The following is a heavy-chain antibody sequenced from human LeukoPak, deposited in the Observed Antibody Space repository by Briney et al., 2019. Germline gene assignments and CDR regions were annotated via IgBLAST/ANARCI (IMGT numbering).Heavy chain of an antibody. CDR2: IYYHENT. D-gene: IGHD3-10*01. Sequence: KPSETLSLTCTVSGGSISSSGDYWGWIRQAPGNGLEWIGSIYYHENTYYNSSLKSRVTISVDTSKNQFSLKLSSVTAADTAVYYCARANYYPTAKQVWFDPWGQGTLVTVSS. CDR3: ARANYYPTAKQVWFDP. V-gene: IGHV4-39*07. J-gene: IGHJ5*02. CDR1: GGSISSSGDY.